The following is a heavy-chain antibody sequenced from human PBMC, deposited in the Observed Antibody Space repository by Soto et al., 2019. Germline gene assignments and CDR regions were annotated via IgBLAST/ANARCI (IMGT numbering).Heavy chain of an antibody. D-gene: IGHD3-3*01. J-gene: IGHJ6*02. Sequence: GASVKVSCTASGGTFSSYAISWVRQAPGQGLEWMGGIIPIFGTANYAQKFQGRVTITADESTSTAYMELSSLRSEDTAVYYCASGKPQSAYYGMDVWGQGTTVTVSS. CDR2: IIPIFGTA. CDR1: GGTFSSYA. CDR3: ASGKPQSAYYGMDV. V-gene: IGHV1-69*13.